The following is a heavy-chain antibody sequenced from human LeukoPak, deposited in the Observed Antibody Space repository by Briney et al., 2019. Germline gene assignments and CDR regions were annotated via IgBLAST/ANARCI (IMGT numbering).Heavy chain of an antibody. J-gene: IGHJ4*02. D-gene: IGHD6-13*01. Sequence: GASVKVSCKASGYTFTGYYMHWVRQAPGQGLEWMGWINPNSGGTNYAQKFQGRGTMTRDTSISTAYMELSRLRSDDTAVYYCARAKNIAAAGILFYWGQGTLVTVSS. CDR3: ARAKNIAAAGILFY. CDR2: INPNSGGT. CDR1: GYTFTGYY. V-gene: IGHV1-2*02.